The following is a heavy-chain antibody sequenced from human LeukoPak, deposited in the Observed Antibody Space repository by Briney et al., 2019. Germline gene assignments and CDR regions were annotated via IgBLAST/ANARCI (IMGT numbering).Heavy chain of an antibody. D-gene: IGHD1-26*01. CDR3: ARVFSGRSPWFDP. J-gene: IGHJ5*02. CDR1: GGSISSYY. V-gene: IGHV4-59*08. Sequence: SETQSLTCTVSGGSISSYYWSWIRQPPGKGLEWIGYIYYSGSTNYNPSLKSRVTISVDTSKNQFSLKLSSVTAADTAVYYCARVFSGRSPWFDPWGQGTLVTVSS. CDR2: IYYSGST.